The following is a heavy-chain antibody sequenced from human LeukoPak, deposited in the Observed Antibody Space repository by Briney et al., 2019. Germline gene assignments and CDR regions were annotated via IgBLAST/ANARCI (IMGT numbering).Heavy chain of an antibody. J-gene: IGHJ4*02. CDR3: ARGISNYDHYFGY. Sequence: PSETLSLTCTVSGGSISSYYWSWIRQPPGKGLEWIGYIYYSGSTNYNPSLKSRVTISVDTSKNQFSLKLSSVTAADTAVYYCARGISNYDHYFGYWGQGTLVTVSS. CDR2: IYYSGST. CDR1: GGSISSYY. V-gene: IGHV4-59*01. D-gene: IGHD4-11*01.